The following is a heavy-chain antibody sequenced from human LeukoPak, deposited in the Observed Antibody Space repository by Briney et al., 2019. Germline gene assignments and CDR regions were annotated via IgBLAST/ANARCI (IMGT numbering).Heavy chain of an antibody. CDR2: ISAYKGNT. D-gene: IGHD1-26*01. V-gene: IGHV1-18*01. CDR3: ARDHRELPGY. J-gene: IGHJ4*02. CDR1: GYTLTSYA. Sequence: GASVKVSCKASGYTLTSYAISWVRQAPGQGLEWMGWISAYKGNTSYAQKFQGRVTMTTDTSTSTAYMELRSLRSDDTAVYYCARDHRELPGYWGQGTLVTVSS.